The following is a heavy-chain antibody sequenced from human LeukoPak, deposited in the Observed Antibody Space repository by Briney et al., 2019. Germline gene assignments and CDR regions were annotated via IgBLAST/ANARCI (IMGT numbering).Heavy chain of an antibody. J-gene: IGHJ4*02. CDR1: GFTVSSNS. CDR2: IYSDNT. D-gene: IGHD6-19*01. V-gene: IGHV3-53*01. CDR3: AKDFIPVTGTNGPLDY. Sequence: GGSLRLSCTVSGFTVSSNSMSWVRQAPGKGLEWVSFIYSDNTHYSDSVKGRFTISRDNSKNTLYLQMNSLRAEDTAVYYCAKDFIPVTGTNGPLDYWGQGTVVTVSS.